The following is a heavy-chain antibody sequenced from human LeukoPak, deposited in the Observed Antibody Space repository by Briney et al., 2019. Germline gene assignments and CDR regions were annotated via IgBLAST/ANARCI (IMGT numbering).Heavy chain of an antibody. Sequence: GASVKVSCKASGYTFTSYAMHWVRQAPGQRLEWMGWINAGNGNTKYSQKFQGRVTITRDTSASTAYMELSSLRSEDTAVYYCARGWGIITGTTDREFDYWGQGTLVTVSS. J-gene: IGHJ4*02. CDR3: ARGWGIITGTTDREFDY. CDR2: INAGNGNT. CDR1: GYTFTSYA. V-gene: IGHV1-3*01. D-gene: IGHD1-7*01.